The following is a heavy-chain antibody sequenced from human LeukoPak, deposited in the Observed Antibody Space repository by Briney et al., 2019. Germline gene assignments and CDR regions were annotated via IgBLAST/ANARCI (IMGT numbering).Heavy chain of an antibody. CDR2: INYRGNT. Sequence: SETLSLTCTVSGGSISSGGYYWSWIRQPPGKGLQWIGDINYRGNTNYNPSFKSRVTASIDTSKDQFSLKLNSVTAGDTAVYYCARHVDMTTVNYYYLDVWGEGTTVTVSS. J-gene: IGHJ6*03. CDR3: ARHVDMTTVNYYYLDV. D-gene: IGHD4-11*01. V-gene: IGHV4-61*08. CDR1: GGSISSGGYY.